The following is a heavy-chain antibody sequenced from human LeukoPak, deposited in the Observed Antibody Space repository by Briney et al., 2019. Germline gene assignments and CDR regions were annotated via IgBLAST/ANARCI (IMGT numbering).Heavy chain of an antibody. CDR2: IKSKPDGGTT. CDR1: GFTFSNTW. V-gene: IGHV3-15*01. J-gene: IGHJ4*02. CDR3: TTSWA. Sequence: GGSLRLSCAASGFTFSNTWMSWVRQAPGKGLEWVARIKSKPDGGTTDYAAPVKGRFTISRDDSKNTLYLQMNSLKTEDTAVYYCTTSWAWGQGTLVTVSS. D-gene: IGHD3-16*01.